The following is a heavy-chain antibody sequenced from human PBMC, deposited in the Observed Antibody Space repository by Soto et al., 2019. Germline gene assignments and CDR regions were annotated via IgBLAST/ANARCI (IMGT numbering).Heavy chain of an antibody. Sequence: QVQLVQSGAEVKKPGSSVKVSCKASGGTFSSYTISWVRQAPGQGLEWMGRIIPILGIANYAQKFQGRVTITADKSTSTAYMELSSLRSDDTAVYYCARGDSRGAHPWGQGTLVTVSS. CDR3: ARGDSRGAHP. D-gene: IGHD2-15*01. CDR1: GGTFSSYT. J-gene: IGHJ5*02. V-gene: IGHV1-69*02. CDR2: IIPILGIA.